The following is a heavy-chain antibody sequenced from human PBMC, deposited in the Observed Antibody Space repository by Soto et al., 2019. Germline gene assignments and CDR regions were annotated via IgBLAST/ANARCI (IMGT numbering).Heavy chain of an antibody. Sequence: SVKVSCKASGGTFSSYTISWVRQAPGQGLEWMGRIIPILGIANYAQKFQGRVTITADKSTSTAYMELSSLRSEDTAVYYCASEHRGIVVVPAAWGWGQGTLVTVSS. CDR1: GGTFSSYT. CDR3: ASEHRGIVVVPAAWG. J-gene: IGHJ4*02. D-gene: IGHD2-2*01. V-gene: IGHV1-69*02. CDR2: IIPILGIA.